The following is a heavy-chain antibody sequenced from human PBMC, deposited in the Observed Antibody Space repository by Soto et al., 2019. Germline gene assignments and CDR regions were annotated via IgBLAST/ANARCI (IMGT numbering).Heavy chain of an antibody. V-gene: IGHV3-15*01. Sequence: EVQLVESGGGLVKPGGSLRLSCAASGFTFSNAWMSWVRQAPGKGLEWVGRIKSKTDGGTTDYAAPVKGRFTNSRDASKNTLYLQMNSLKTEDTAIYYCTPVSFGELSYNCFDPWGQGTLVTVSS. CDR1: GFTFSNAW. J-gene: IGHJ5*02. CDR3: TPVSFGELSYNCFDP. D-gene: IGHD3-10*01. CDR2: IKSKTDGGTT.